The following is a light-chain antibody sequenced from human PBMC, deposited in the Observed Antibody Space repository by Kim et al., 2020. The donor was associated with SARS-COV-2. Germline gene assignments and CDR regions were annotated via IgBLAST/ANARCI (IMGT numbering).Light chain of an antibody. CDR1: QSVSSSY. V-gene: IGKV3-20*01. Sequence: PGERATLSCRASQSVSSSYLAWYQQKPGQAPRLLIYGASSRATGIADRFSGSGSGTEFTLTISRLEPEDFAVYYCQQYGSSPLLTFGGGTKVDIK. CDR3: QQYGSSPLLT. J-gene: IGKJ4*01. CDR2: GAS.